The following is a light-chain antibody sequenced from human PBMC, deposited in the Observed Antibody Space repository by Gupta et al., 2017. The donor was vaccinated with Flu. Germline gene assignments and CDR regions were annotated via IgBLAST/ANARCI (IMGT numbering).Light chain of an antibody. CDR3: RTWSTGILV. Sequence: QPVLTQPTSASASLRASVKLTCTLSSGHTSYAIALHQQQPEKGPRYLMKLISDGSHSKGDGIPDLVSGSSSGVARYIIIYSLQSEDESDEYCRTWSTGILVFGGGTKLTVL. CDR1: SGHTSYA. CDR2: LISDGSH. V-gene: IGLV4-69*01. J-gene: IGLJ3*02.